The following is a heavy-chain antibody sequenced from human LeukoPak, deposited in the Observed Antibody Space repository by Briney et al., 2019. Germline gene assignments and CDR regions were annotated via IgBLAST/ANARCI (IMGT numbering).Heavy chain of an antibody. V-gene: IGHV3-7*01. Sequence: GGSLRLSCAASGFTLTKYWMTWVRQAPGMGLEWVASISVDGSGKVYVDSVKGRFTISRDNAQNSLYLQMNSLRAEDTAVYYCAELGITMIGGVWGKGTTVTISS. D-gene: IGHD3-10*02. CDR2: ISVDGSGK. J-gene: IGHJ6*04. CDR3: AELGITMIGGV. CDR1: GFTLTKYW.